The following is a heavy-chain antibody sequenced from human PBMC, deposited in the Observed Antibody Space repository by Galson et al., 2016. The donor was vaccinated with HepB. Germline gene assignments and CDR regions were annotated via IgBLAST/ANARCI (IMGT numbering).Heavy chain of an antibody. CDR3: ARNKTYYDFSTGIPSRRHYFDS. CDR2: IYYSGST. CDR1: GGPISDGDSY. Sequence: ETLSLTCSVSGGPISDGDSYWGWIRQSSGKGLEWIGSIYYSGSTYYNPSLKSRVTISVDTSKNQFSLSLTSVTAADTGVFYCARNKTYYDFSTGIPSRRHYFDSWGPGLLVTVSS. J-gene: IGHJ4*02. V-gene: IGHV4-39*01. D-gene: IGHD3-3*01.